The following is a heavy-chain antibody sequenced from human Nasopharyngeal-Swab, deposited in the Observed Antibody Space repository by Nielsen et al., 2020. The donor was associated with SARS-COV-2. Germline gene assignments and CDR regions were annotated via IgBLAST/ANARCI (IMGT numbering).Heavy chain of an antibody. CDR3: ARERGRGGIWNYYYYYMDV. Sequence: WIRQPPGKGLEWIGSIYYSGSTYYNPSLKSRVTISVDTSKNQFSLKLSSVTAADTAVYYCARERGRGGIWNYYYYYMDVWGKGTTGTVSS. D-gene: IGHD3-10*01. CDR2: IYYSGST. J-gene: IGHJ6*03. V-gene: IGHV4-39*07.